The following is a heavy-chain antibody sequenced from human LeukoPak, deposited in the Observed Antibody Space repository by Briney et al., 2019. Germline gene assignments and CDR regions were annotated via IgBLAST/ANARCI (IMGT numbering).Heavy chain of an antibody. Sequence: SETLSLTCAVYGWTFSGYYWSWIRQPPGQGLKWVGEINHSGSTNYNPSLKSRVTISVDTSKNQFSLKLSSVTAADTAVYYCARGLRIQLWLLFDPWGQGTLVTVSS. CDR1: GWTFSGYY. D-gene: IGHD5-18*01. J-gene: IGHJ5*02. V-gene: IGHV4-34*01. CDR3: ARGLRIQLWLLFDP. CDR2: INHSGST.